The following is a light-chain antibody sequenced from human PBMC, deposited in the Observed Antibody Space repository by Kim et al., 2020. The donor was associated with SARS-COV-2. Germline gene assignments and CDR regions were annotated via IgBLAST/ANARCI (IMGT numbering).Light chain of an antibody. V-gene: IGKV3-20*01. CDR1: QSVSSSY. J-gene: IGKJ5*01. Sequence: EIVLTQSPGTLSLSPGERATLSCRASQSVSSSYLAWYQQKPGQAPRLLIYGATSRATGIPGSFSGSGSGTDFTLTISRLEPEEFAVYYCQQYGSSPITFRQGTRLEIK. CDR3: QQYGSSPIT. CDR2: GAT.